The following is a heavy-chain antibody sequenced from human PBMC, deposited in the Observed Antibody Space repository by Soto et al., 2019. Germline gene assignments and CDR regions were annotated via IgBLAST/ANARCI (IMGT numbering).Heavy chain of an antibody. CDR3: ARVPPHYFNATDKWYVDL. CDR1: GGTFSSYA. Sequence: QVQLVQSGPEVKKPGSSVKVSCKASGGTFSSYAISWVRQAPGQGLEWMGGIIPIFGTANYAQQFQGRVTITEDDNTRPAYMALSSLRSEATALYYCARVPPHYFNATDKWYVDLWGRGTLVTVSS. CDR2: IIPIFGTA. J-gene: IGHJ2*01. D-gene: IGHD2-21*01. V-gene: IGHV1-69*01.